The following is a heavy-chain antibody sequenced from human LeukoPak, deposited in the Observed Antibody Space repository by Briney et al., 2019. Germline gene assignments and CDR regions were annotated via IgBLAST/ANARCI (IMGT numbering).Heavy chain of an antibody. J-gene: IGHJ5*02. Sequence: SETLSLNCAVYGESLNGHYWSWIRQSPGKGLEWIGEGSERGGTKFNPSLKGRVTISADTSKNQFSLKLSSVTAADTAVYHCAMNGQSGFSFDPWGRGTLVTVSS. CDR1: GESLNGHY. CDR3: AMNGQSGFSFDP. CDR2: GSERGGT. D-gene: IGHD1-26*01. V-gene: IGHV4-34*01.